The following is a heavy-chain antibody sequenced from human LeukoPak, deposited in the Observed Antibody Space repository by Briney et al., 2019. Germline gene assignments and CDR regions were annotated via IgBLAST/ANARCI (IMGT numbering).Heavy chain of an antibody. D-gene: IGHD2-15*01. Sequence: GASVKVSCKASGYTFTGYYMHWVRQAPGQGLEWMGWINPNSGVTGYAQKFQGRVTITTDESTSTAYMELSSLRSEDTAVYYCASHPYCSGGSCYWDTYNWFDPWGQGTLVTVSS. J-gene: IGHJ5*02. CDR1: GYTFTGYY. CDR2: INPNSGVT. CDR3: ASHPYCSGGSCYWDTYNWFDP. V-gene: IGHV1-2*02.